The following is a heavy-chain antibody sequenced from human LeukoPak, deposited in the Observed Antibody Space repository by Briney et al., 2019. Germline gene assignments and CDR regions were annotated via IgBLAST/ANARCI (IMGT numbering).Heavy chain of an antibody. CDR3: AGLSGGQFDY. CDR2: IYYSGST. J-gene: IGHJ4*02. Sequence: SETLSLTCTVSGGSISSSSYYWGWIRQPPGKGLEWIGRIYYSGSTYYNPSLKSRVTISVDTSKNQFSLKLSSVTAADTAVYYCAGLSGGQFDYWGQGTLVTVSS. D-gene: IGHD2-8*02. V-gene: IGHV4-39*01. CDR1: GGSISSSSYY.